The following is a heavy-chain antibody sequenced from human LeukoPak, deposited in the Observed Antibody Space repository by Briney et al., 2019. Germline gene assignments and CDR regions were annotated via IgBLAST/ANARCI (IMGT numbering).Heavy chain of an antibody. Sequence: ASLKVSCKASGYTFTSYAVHWVRQAPGQRLEWMGWINAGNGNTKYSQNFQGRVTITRDTSASTAYMELSSLRSEDTAVYYCARAYYDFWSGYFDYWGQGTLVTVSS. V-gene: IGHV1-3*01. J-gene: IGHJ4*02. D-gene: IGHD3-3*01. CDR2: INAGNGNT. CDR1: GYTFTSYA. CDR3: ARAYYDFWSGYFDY.